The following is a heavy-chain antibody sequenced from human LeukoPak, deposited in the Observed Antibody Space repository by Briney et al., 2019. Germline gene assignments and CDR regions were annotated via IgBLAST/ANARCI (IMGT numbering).Heavy chain of an antibody. V-gene: IGHV3-21*01. D-gene: IGHD3-9*01. CDR2: ISSSSSYT. Sequence: PGGSLRLSCAASGFTFSSHSMNWVSQAPGKGLEWVSSISSSSSYTYNADSVKGRFTISRDNAKNSLYLQMNSLRAEDTAVYYCARVSTGDYDILSRGTLDYWGQGTLVTVSS. CDR3: ARVSTGDYDILSRGTLDY. CDR1: GFTFSSHS. J-gene: IGHJ4*02.